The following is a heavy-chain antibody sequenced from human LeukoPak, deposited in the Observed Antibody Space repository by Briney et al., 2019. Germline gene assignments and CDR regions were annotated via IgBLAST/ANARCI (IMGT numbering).Heavy chain of an antibody. CDR3: ARMTEIVVVITLDY. V-gene: IGHV3-21*04. CDR1: GFTFSSYS. J-gene: IGHJ4*02. CDR2: ISSSSSYI. D-gene: IGHD3-22*01. Sequence: GGSLRLSCAASGFTFSSYSMNWVRQAPGKGLEWVSSISSSSSYIYYADSVKGRFTISRDNSKNTLYLQMNSLRAEDTAVYYCARMTEIVVVITLDYWGQGTLVTVSS.